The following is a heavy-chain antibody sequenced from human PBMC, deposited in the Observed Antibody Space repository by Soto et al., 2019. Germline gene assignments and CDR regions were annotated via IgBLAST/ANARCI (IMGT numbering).Heavy chain of an antibody. J-gene: IGHJ5*02. CDR1: GYTFTTYD. CDR2: MNPNSGNT. CDR3: ARRSKALTRGGWFDP. Sequence: ASVKVSCTASGYTFTTYDINWVRQASGQGLEWMGWMNPNSGNTGFPQKFQGRITMTRNTSINTAYMELTDLTSDDTAIYFCARRSKALTRGGWFDPWGQGTLVTVSS. D-gene: IGHD4-17*01. V-gene: IGHV1-8*01.